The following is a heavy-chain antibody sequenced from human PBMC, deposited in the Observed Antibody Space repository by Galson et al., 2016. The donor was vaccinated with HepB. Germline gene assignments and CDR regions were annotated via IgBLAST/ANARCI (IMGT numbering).Heavy chain of an antibody. CDR2: IFSGNNT. CDR3: ARDHGGYSSTMDV. V-gene: IGHV3-53*01. J-gene: IGHJ6*02. Sequence: SLRLSCAASGFTVSSNYMSWVRQAPGKGLEWVSVIFSGNNTYYADSVKGRFTISRDNSKNTLYLQMNSLRAEDTAVYYCARDHGGYSSTMDVWGQGTTVTVS. CDR1: GFTVSSNY. D-gene: IGHD6-19*01.